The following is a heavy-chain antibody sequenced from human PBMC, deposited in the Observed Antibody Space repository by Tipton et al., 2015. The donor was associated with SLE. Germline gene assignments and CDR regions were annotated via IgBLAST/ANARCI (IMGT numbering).Heavy chain of an antibody. CDR3: AKRTVSWFDP. V-gene: IGHV1-2*06. CDR2: IHPSSGGT. J-gene: IGHJ5*02. D-gene: IGHD1-1*01. CDR1: GYTFTNYY. Sequence: QSGPEVKKPGASVKVSCKASGYTFTNYYIHWVRQVPGQGLEWMGRIHPSSGGTNYAQRFQGRVTMTRDTSITTAYMELSRLRSDDTAVYFCAKRTVSWFDPWGLGTLVTVSS.